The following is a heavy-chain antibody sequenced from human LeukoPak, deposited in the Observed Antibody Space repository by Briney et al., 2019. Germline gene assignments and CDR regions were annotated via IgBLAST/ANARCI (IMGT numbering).Heavy chain of an antibody. D-gene: IGHD4-17*01. J-gene: IGHJ3*02. V-gene: IGHV3-30*02. Sequence: GGSLRLSCAASGFTFSSYGMHWVRQAPGKGLEWVAFIRYDGSNKYYADSVKGRFTISRDNAKNSLYLQMNSPRAEDTAVYYCARGSHDYGDGDAFDIWGQGTMVTVSS. CDR2: IRYDGSNK. CDR3: ARGSHDYGDGDAFDI. CDR1: GFTFSSYG.